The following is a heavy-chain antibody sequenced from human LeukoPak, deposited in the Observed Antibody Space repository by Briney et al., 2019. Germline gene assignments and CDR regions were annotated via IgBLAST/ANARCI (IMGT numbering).Heavy chain of an antibody. D-gene: IGHD6-19*01. J-gene: IGHJ6*03. CDR2: INPNSGGT. V-gene: IGHV1-2*02. CDR1: GYTFTGYY. CDR3: ARDRPPGAVAGTDDYYYYHMDV. Sequence: ASVKVSCKASGYTFTGYYMHWVRQAPGQGLEWMGWINPNSGGTNYAQKFQGRVTMTRDTSISTAYMELSRLRSDDTAVYYCARDRPPGAVAGTDDYYYYHMDVWGKGTTVTVSS.